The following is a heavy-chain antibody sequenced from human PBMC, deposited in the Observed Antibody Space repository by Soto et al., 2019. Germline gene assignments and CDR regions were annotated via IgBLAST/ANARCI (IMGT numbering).Heavy chain of an antibody. CDR2: ISSSSSTI. D-gene: IGHD6-13*01. CDR1: GFTFSSYS. J-gene: IGHJ4*02. V-gene: IGHV3-48*01. CDR3: ARDWGIAAAGGIFDY. Sequence: GGSLRLSCAASGFTFSSYSMNWVRQAPGKGLEWVSYISSSSSTIYYADSVKGRFTISRDNAKNSLYLQMNSLRAEDTAVYYCARDWGIAAAGGIFDYWGQGTLVTVSS.